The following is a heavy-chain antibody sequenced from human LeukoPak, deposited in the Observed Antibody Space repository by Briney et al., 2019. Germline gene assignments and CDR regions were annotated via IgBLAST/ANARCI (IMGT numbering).Heavy chain of an antibody. Sequence: PGGSLRLSCAASGFTFSSFGMHWVRQAPGKGLEWVAVIWYDGSNKYYADSVKGRFTISRDNSKNTLYLQMNSLRAEDTAVYYCARAYYYDSSGYLVDYWDQGTLVTVSS. CDR2: IWYDGSNK. J-gene: IGHJ4*02. D-gene: IGHD3-22*01. CDR3: ARAYYYDSSGYLVDY. V-gene: IGHV3-33*01. CDR1: GFTFSSFG.